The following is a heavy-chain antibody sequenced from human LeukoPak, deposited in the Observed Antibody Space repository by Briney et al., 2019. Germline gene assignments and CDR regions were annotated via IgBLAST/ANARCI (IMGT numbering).Heavy chain of an antibody. CDR3: ARLTPYYDFWSRFDP. CDR2: IYYSGST. Sequence: SETLSLTCTVSGGSISSSSYYWGWIRQPPGKGLEWIGSIYYSGSTYYSPSLKSRVTISVDTSKNQFSLKLSSVTAADTAVYYCARLTPYYDFWSRFDPWGQGTLVTVSS. CDR1: GGSISSSSYY. V-gene: IGHV4-39*01. J-gene: IGHJ5*02. D-gene: IGHD3-3*01.